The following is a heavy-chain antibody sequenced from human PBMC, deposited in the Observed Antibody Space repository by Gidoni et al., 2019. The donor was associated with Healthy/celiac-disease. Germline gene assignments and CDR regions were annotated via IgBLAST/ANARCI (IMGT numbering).Heavy chain of an antibody. D-gene: IGHD3-10*01. J-gene: IGHJ6*02. CDR3: ARDNRSLWFGELLFYGMDV. CDR2: IYSGGST. V-gene: IGHV3-53*01. Sequence: EVQLVESGGGLIQPGGSLSLSCSASAFTVSSNYMSWVRQAPGKGLEWFSVIYSGGSTYYADSVKGRFTISRDNSKNTLYLQMNSLRAEDTAVYYCARDNRSLWFGELLFYGMDVWGQGTTVTVSS. CDR1: AFTVSSNY.